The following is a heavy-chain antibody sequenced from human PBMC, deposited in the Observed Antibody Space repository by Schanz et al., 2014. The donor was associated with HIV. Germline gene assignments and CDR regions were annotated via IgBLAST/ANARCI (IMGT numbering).Heavy chain of an antibody. CDR1: GFKISLHW. D-gene: IGHD1-1*01. CDR3: ARRDTGTLYYYYHYGMDV. Sequence: VQLVASGGGLVQPGESLRLSCVGSGFKISLHWISWVRQAPGKGLEWVAAMWYDESHKGYADSVKGRFTISRDNSKNTLYLQMNSLRGDDTAVYYCARRDTGTLYYYYHYGMDVWGRGSTVTVSS. J-gene: IGHJ6*02. V-gene: IGHV3-33*08. CDR2: MWYDESHK.